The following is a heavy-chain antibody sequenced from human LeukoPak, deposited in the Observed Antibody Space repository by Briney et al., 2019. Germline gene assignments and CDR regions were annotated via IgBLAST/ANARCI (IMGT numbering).Heavy chain of an antibody. CDR2: IYHSGST. J-gene: IGHJ4*02. V-gene: IGHV4-38-2*01. CDR3: ARQPYCSSTSCYTFDY. Sequence: PSETLSLTCAVSGYSISSGYYWGWIRQPPGKGLEWIGSIYHSGSTYYNPSLKSRVTISVDTSKNQFSLKLGSVTAADTAVYYCARQPYCSSTSCYTFDYWGQGTLVTVSS. CDR1: GYSISSGYY. D-gene: IGHD2-2*02.